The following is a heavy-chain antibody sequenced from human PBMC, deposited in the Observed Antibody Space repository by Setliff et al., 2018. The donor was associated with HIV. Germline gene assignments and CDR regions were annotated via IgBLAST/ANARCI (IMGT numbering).Heavy chain of an antibody. Sequence: VASVKVSCKASGHSFTTYFLHWVRQAPGQGLEWMGMINPSGGEPSYAQNFQGRVTMTRDTSINAAYMELRGLRSDDTAVYYCARNFGLSPSGKYYYYYGMDIWGQGTTVTVSS. CDR3: ARNFGLSPSGKYYYYYGMDI. J-gene: IGHJ6*02. CDR2: INPSGGEP. CDR1: GHSFTTYF. D-gene: IGHD3-10*01. V-gene: IGHV1-46*01.